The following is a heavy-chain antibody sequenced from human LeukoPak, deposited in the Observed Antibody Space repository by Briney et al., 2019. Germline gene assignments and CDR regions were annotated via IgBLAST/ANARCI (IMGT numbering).Heavy chain of an antibody. J-gene: IGHJ4*02. CDR3: AKEPSYATNYFEY. Sequence: PGGALTLSCAASGLTFSNYVMRWVGQAAGQGLEGVSAITSTGGRKFYADSVKGRFTISRDNSHNTLYLQMNSATVQHTALYYCAKEPSYATNYFEYWGQGTLVTVSS. CDR2: ITSTGGRK. CDR1: GLTFSNYV. V-gene: IGHV3-23*01.